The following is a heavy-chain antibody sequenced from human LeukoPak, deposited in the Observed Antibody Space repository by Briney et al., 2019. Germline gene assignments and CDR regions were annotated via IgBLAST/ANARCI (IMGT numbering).Heavy chain of an antibody. Sequence: PSETLSLTCTVSGGSISSSSNCWGWIRQPPGKGLEWIGSIYYSGSTYYNPSLKSRVTISVDTSKNQFSLKVTSVTAAGTAVYYCARHLYDFWSGYYQPRHFDYWGQGTLVTVSS. CDR1: GGSISSSSNC. CDR3: ARHLYDFWSGYYQPRHFDY. D-gene: IGHD3-3*01. V-gene: IGHV4-39*01. J-gene: IGHJ4*02. CDR2: IYYSGST.